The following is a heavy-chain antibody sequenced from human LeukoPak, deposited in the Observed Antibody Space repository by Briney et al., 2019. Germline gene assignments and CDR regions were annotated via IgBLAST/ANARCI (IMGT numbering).Heavy chain of an antibody. CDR1: GGSISSGSYS. J-gene: IGHJ3*01. CDR3: ARGAGSTLSNDAFDV. CDR2: MFYTGNT. Sequence: SETLSLTCAVSGGSISSGSYSWSWIRQPPGKGLEWIGYMFYTGNTYYNPSLKSRVTISVDTSKNQFSLKLTSVTAADTAVYHCARGAGSTLSNDAFDVWGQGTMVAVSS. D-gene: IGHD2/OR15-2a*01. V-gene: IGHV4-30-4*07.